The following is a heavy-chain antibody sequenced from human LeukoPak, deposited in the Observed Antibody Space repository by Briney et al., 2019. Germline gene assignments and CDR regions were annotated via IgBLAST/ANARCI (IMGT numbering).Heavy chain of an antibody. Sequence: GRSLRLPCAASGFTFDDYAMHWVRQAPGKGLEWVSGISWNSGSIGYADSVKGRFTISRDNAKNSLYLQMNSLGAEDTALYYCAKDRAEDIVGGFDYWGQGTLVTVSS. CDR1: GFTFDDYA. V-gene: IGHV3-9*01. CDR3: AKDRAEDIVGGFDY. D-gene: IGHD2-15*01. CDR2: ISWNSGSI. J-gene: IGHJ4*02.